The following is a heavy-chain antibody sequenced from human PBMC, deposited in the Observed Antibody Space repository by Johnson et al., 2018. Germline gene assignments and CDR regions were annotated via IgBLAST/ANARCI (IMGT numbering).Heavy chain of an antibody. CDR3: ARAAEVGPRDAFDI. Sequence: QVQLVQSGAEVKKPGSSVKVSCQASGGTFTSYAFSWVRQAPGPGIEWVGGIIPIFGTADYAQRFQGRVTITADESTSTAYMELSSLRAEDTAVFFCARAAEVGPRDAFDIWGQGTMVTVSS. CDR2: IIPIFGTA. D-gene: IGHD2-15*01. J-gene: IGHJ3*02. V-gene: IGHV1-69*12. CDR1: GGTFTSYA.